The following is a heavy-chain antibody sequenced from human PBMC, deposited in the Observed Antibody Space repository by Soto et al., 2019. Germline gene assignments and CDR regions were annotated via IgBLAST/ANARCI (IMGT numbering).Heavy chain of an antibody. CDR2: IYYSGST. J-gene: IGHJ3*02. D-gene: IGHD3-10*01. V-gene: IGHV4-59*01. CDR1: GGSISSYY. Sequence: SETLSLTCTVSGGSISSYYWSWIRQPPGKGLEWIGYIYYSGSTNYNPSLKSRVTISVDTSKNQFSLKLSSVTAADTAVYYCVASGVDYDAFDIWGQGTMVTVSS. CDR3: VASGVDYDAFDI.